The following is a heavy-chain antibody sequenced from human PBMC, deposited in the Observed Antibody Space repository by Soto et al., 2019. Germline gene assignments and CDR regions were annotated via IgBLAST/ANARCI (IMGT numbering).Heavy chain of an antibody. CDR1: GGSISSGDYY. D-gene: IGHD3-22*01. CDR2: IYYSGST. V-gene: IGHV4-30-4*01. J-gene: IGHJ4*02. CDR3: ARGWSFGNSADYYDSSGYGY. Sequence: TLSLTCTVSGGSISSGDYYWSWIRQPPGKGLEWIGYIYYSGSTYYNPSLKSRVTISVDTSKNQFSLKLSSVTAADTAVYYCARGWSFGNSADYYDSSGYGYWGQGTLVTVSS.